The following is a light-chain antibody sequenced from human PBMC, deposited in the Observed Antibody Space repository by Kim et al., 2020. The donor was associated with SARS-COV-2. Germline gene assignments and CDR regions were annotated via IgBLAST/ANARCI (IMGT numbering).Light chain of an antibody. CDR3: QSTDITVSYTDVV. CDR2: KDS. CDR1: TLPKQF. V-gene: IGLV3-25*03. Sequence: QTARITCCGDTLPKQFAYWYQQKSGQAPVLLIYKDSERPSGIPERFSGSNSGTTVTLTISGVQAEDEADYYCQSTDITVSYTDVVFGGGTQLTVL. J-gene: IGLJ2*01.